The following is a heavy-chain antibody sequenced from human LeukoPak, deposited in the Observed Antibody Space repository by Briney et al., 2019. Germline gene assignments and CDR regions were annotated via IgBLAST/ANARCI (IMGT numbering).Heavy chain of an antibody. V-gene: IGHV3-66*01. CDR2: IYSGGST. J-gene: IGHJ4*02. CDR3: AREDSSGYYSDY. CDR1: GFTVSSNY. D-gene: IGHD3-22*01. Sequence: GGSLRLSCAASGFTVSSNYMSWVRQAPGKGLEWVSVIYSGGSTYYADSVKGRFTISRDNSKNTLYLQMNSLRAEDTAVYYCAREDSSGYYSDYWGQGTLVTVSS.